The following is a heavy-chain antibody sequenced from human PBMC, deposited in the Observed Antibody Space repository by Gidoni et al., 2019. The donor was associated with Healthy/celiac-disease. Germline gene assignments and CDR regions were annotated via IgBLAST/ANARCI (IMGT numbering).Heavy chain of an antibody. CDR3: AKEGRVGATTGWFDP. V-gene: IGHV3-23*01. D-gene: IGHD1-26*01. CDR2: ISGSGGST. Sequence: EVRLLESGGGLVQHGGSLRLSCAASGFTFSSYAMSWIRQAPGKGLEWVSAISGSGGSTYYADPVKGRFTISRDNSKNTLYLQMNSLRAEDTAVYYCAKEGRVGATTGWFDPWGQGTLVTVSS. J-gene: IGHJ5*02. CDR1: GFTFSSYA.